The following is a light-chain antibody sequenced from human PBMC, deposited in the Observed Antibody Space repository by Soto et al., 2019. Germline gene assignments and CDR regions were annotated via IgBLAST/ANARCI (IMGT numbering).Light chain of an antibody. J-gene: IGKJ1*01. CDR2: GAS. V-gene: IGKV3-20*01. Sequence: PGERATLSCRASENVRTFVDWYQQKPGQAPRLLIYGASSRATGIPDRFSGSGSGTDFTLTISRLEPEDFAVYYCQQYGSSQWTFGQGTKVDI. CDR1: ENVRTF. CDR3: QQYGSSQWT.